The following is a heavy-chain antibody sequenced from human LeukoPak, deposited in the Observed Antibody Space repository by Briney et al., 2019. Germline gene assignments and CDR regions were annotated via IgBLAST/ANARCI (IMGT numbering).Heavy chain of an antibody. Sequence: PSETLSLTCTVSGGSISSYYWNWIRQSAGKGLEWIGGIYTSGSTNFNPSLKSRVTMSVDTSKNQFSLKVSSVTAADTAVYYCARDDLWSGYSAFDLWGQGTRVSVSS. CDR1: GGSISSYY. CDR3: ARDDLWSGYSAFDL. D-gene: IGHD3-3*01. V-gene: IGHV4-4*07. CDR2: IYTSGST. J-gene: IGHJ3*01.